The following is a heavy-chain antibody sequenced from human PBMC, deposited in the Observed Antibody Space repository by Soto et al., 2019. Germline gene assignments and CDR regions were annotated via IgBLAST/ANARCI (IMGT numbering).Heavy chain of an antibody. J-gene: IGHJ4*02. CDR1: GGSFSGYY. V-gene: IGHV4-34*01. CDR3: ARGIDKIVGADQLDFGY. CDR2: INHSRST. D-gene: IGHD1-26*01. Sequence: PSETLSLTRAVYGGSFSGYYWSWLSQPPGKGREWVGEINHSRSTNYNPSLKSRVTISVDTSENQFSLKLSSVTAADMAVYYCARGIDKIVGADQLDFGYGGQGTLVPLSS.